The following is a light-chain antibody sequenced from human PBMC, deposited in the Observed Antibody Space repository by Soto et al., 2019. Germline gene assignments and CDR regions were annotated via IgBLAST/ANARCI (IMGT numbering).Light chain of an antibody. CDR2: GAS. J-gene: IGKJ2*01. Sequence: EVVMTQSPATLSVSPGERATLSCRASQRISSNLAWYQQRPGQAPRLLIYGASTRAPGIPARFSGSGSETEFTLTISSLQSEDFAVYYCQQYGSSPPYTFGQGTKLEIK. CDR1: QRISSN. V-gene: IGKV3-15*01. CDR3: QQYGSSPPYT.